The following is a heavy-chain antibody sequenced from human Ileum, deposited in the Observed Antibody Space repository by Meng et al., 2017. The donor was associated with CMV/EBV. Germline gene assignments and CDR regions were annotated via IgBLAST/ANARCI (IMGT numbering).Heavy chain of an antibody. CDR2: VYYTGST. D-gene: IGHD2-21*01. J-gene: IGHJ4*02. CDR1: VSSASYF. V-gene: IGHV4-61*01. Sequence: VSSASYFWAWIRQPPGKGLEWIAYVYYTGSTSYSPPLKSRVTVSIDTSTNQFSLKLNSVTAADTAVYYCARVAYCRGNSCYFSGFDYWGQGALVTVSS. CDR3: ARVAYCRGNSCYFSGFDY.